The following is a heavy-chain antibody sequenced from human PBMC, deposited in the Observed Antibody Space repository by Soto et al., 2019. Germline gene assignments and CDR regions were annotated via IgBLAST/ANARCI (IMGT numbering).Heavy chain of an antibody. D-gene: IGHD2-15*01. V-gene: IGHV1-24*01. CDR2: FDPEDGET. CDR3: ATHRAPYCSGGSCSPAWAFDI. J-gene: IGHJ3*02. CDR1: GYTLTELS. Sequence: ASVKVSCKVSGYTLTELSMHWVRQAPGKGLEWMGGFDPEDGETIYAQKFQGRVTMTEETSTDTAYMELSSLRAEETAVYYCATHRAPYCSGGSCSPAWAFDIWGQGTMVTVSS.